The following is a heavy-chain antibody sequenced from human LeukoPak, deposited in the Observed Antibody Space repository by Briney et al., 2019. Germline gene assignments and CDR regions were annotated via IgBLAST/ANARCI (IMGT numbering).Heavy chain of an antibody. CDR3: AKDKGIAVAGLDY. V-gene: IGHV3-23*01. CDR2: ICGSGGST. Sequence: GGSLRLPCAASGFTFRKYAMSCAPDARGRGLEWVSVICGSGGSTYYVDSVQGRLTLYRDHSKHTLYLQMNSLRAEDTAVYYCAKDKGIAVAGLDYWAQGTLVSVSS. J-gene: IGHJ4*02. D-gene: IGHD6-19*01. CDR1: GFTFRKYA.